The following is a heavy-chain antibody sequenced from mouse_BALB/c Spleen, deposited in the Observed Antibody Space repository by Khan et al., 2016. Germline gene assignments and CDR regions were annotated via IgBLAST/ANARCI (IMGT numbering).Heavy chain of an antibody. J-gene: IGHJ1*01. Sequence: EVELVESGGGLVKPGGSLKLSCAASGFTFSDYYMYWVRQTPEKRLEWVATIRDGGSYTYYPDSVKGRFTISRDNAKNNLYLQMSSLQSEDTDMYYWARDLNWYFDVWGAGTTVTVSA. V-gene: IGHV5-4*02. CDR2: IRDGGSYT. CDR3: ARDLNWYFDV. CDR1: GFTFSDYY.